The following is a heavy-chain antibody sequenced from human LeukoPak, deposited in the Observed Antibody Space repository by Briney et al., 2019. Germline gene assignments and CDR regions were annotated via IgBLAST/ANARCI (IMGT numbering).Heavy chain of an antibody. V-gene: IGHV3-7*01. J-gene: IGHJ4*02. Sequence: GGSLRLSCAASGFTFSSYWMSWVRQAPGKGLEWVANIKQDGSEKYYVDSVKGRFTISRDNAKNSLYLQMNSLRAEDTAVYYCARDTPGYGGNPDFDYWGQGTLVTVSS. CDR3: ARDTPGYGGNPDFDY. D-gene: IGHD4-23*01. CDR2: IKQDGSEK. CDR1: GFTFSSYW.